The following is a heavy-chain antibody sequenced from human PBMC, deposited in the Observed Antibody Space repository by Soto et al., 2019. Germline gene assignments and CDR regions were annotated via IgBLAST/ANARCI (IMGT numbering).Heavy chain of an antibody. CDR1: GFTFSSYS. V-gene: IGHV3-21*01. CDR3: ARVGPETYYDVLTGYPRDYFDY. CDR2: ISSSKSYI. J-gene: IGHJ4*02. Sequence: EVQLVESGGGLVKPGGSLRLSCVASGFTFSSYSMNWVRQAPGKGLEWVSSISSSKSYISYADSLKGRFTISRDNAKNSLYLQMNSLRAEDTAVYYCARVGPETYYDVLTGYPRDYFDYWGQGTLVTVSS. D-gene: IGHD3-9*01.